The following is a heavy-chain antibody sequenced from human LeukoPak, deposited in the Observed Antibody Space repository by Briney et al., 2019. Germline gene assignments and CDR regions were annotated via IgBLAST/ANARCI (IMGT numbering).Heavy chain of an antibody. Sequence: SEPLTLTCAVSGGSISSSNWWSWVRQPPGKGLEWIGEIYHSGSTNYNPPLKSRVTISVDKSKNQCSLKLSSVTAAGTAVYYCASGRSGSYSPFDYWGQGTLVTVSS. CDR3: ASGRSGSYSPFDY. CDR2: IYHSGST. J-gene: IGHJ4*02. D-gene: IGHD1-26*01. V-gene: IGHV4-4*02. CDR1: GGSISSSNW.